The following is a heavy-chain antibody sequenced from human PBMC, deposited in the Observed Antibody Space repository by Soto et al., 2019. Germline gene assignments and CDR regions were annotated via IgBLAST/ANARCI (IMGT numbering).Heavy chain of an antibody. Sequence: GGSLRLSCAASGFTFSSYWMSWVRQAPGKGLEWVANIKQDGSEKYYVDSVKGRFTISRDDSKNTLYLQMNSLKTEDTAVYYCTTRLGSDSVGNYYYYGMDVWGQGTTVTVSS. CDR1: GFTFSSYW. D-gene: IGHD1-26*01. CDR3: TTRLGSDSVGNYYYYGMDV. CDR2: IKQDGSEK. J-gene: IGHJ6*01. V-gene: IGHV3-7*05.